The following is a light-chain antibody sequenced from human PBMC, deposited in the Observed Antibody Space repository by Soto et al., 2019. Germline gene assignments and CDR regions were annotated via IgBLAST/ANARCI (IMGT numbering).Light chain of an antibody. CDR2: GAS. Sequence: EMVMTQSPATLSVSPGERATLSCRASQSVSSNLAWHQQKPGQAPRLLIYGASTRATGIPARFSGSGSGTEFTLTISSLQSEDFAVYYCQHYNNWPRTFGQGTKVEIK. CDR1: QSVSSN. CDR3: QHYNNWPRT. V-gene: IGKV3-15*01. J-gene: IGKJ1*01.